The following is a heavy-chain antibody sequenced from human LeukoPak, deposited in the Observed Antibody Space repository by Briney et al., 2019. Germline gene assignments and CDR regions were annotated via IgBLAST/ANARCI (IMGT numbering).Heavy chain of an antibody. CDR1: GFSFSIYS. D-gene: IGHD3-3*01. Sequence: PGGSLRLSCAASGFSFSIYSMYWVRQTPGKGLEWLATTSYDGSKNYYADSVKGRLTISRDNSKNTLFLQMNSLRADDTAVYYCARAAATADYDVWSYATKYFDFWGQGTLVTVSS. CDR2: TSYDGSKN. V-gene: IGHV3-30*04. J-gene: IGHJ4*02. CDR3: ARAAATADYDVWSYATKYFDF.